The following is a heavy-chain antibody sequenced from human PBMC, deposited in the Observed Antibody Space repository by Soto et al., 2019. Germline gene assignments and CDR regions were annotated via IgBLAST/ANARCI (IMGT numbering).Heavy chain of an antibody. CDR1: GYTFTGYY. CDR2: INPNSGGT. D-gene: IGHD2-21*02. V-gene: IGHV1-2*02. J-gene: IGHJ6*02. Sequence: ASVQVSCKASGYTFTGYYMHWVRQAPGQGLEWMGWINPNSGGTNYAQKFQGRVTMTRDTSISTAYMELSRLRSDDTAVYYCAVAYCGXDCYPRGENYYYYGMDVWGPGTTVTVSS. CDR3: AVAYCGXDCYPRGENYYYYGMDV.